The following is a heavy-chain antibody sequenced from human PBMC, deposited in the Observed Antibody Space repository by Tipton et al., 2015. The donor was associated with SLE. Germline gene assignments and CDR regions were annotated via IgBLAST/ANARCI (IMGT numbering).Heavy chain of an antibody. Sequence: SLRLSCAASGFTVSSNDMSWVRQAPGKGLEWISVTYRGGSRYLADAVKGRFTVSRDISKNTLYLQMDILRADDTAVYYCARGESTTVAYYYYGMDVWGQGTTVTVSS. CDR2: TYRGGSR. J-gene: IGHJ6*02. CDR3: ARGESTTVAYYYYGMDV. V-gene: IGHV3-53*05. D-gene: IGHD4-23*01. CDR1: GFTVSSND.